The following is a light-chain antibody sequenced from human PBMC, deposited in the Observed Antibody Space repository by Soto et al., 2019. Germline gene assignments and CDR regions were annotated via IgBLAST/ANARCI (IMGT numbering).Light chain of an antibody. CDR2: EVS. J-gene: IGLJ1*01. Sequence: QSVLTQPASVSGSPGQSITISCTGTSSDIGGYNYVSWYQQHPGKVPKLMIFEVSNRPSGVSYRFSGSKSGTSATLGITGFQTGDEADYYCGSWDSSLSAYVFGTGTKVTVL. V-gene: IGLV2-14*01. CDR1: SSDIGGYNY. CDR3: GSWDSSLSAYV.